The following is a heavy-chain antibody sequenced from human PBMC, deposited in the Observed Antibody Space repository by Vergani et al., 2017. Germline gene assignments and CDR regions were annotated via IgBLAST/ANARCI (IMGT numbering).Heavy chain of an antibody. D-gene: IGHD3-3*01. V-gene: IGHV3-23*01. CDR2: ISGSGGST. Sequence: EVQLLESGGGLVQPGGSLRLSCAASGFTFSSYAMSWVRQAPGKGLEWVSAISGSGGSTYYADSVKGRFTISRDNSKNTLYLQMNSLRAEDTAVYYCARTQYDFWSGYYGYFDYWGQGTLVTVSS. CDR1: GFTFSSYA. J-gene: IGHJ4*02. CDR3: ARTQYDFWSGYYGYFDY.